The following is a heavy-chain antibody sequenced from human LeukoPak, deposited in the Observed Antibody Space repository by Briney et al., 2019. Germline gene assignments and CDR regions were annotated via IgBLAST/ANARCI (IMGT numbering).Heavy chain of an antibody. Sequence: GGSLRLSCVVSGFTFSTSAMSWVRQAPGKGLEWVPGISESGGSTYYADSVKGRFTSSRDNSKNTLYLQMNNLRAEDTAAYYCARGSFWGQGTLVTVSS. CDR2: ISESGGST. CDR1: GFTFSTSA. V-gene: IGHV3-23*01. J-gene: IGHJ4*02. D-gene: IGHD3-10*01. CDR3: ARGSF.